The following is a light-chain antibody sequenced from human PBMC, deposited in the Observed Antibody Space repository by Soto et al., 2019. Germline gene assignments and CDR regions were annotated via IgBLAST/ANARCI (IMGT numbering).Light chain of an antibody. V-gene: IGKV1-5*03. J-gene: IGKJ1*01. CDR3: QQYNGFWA. CDR2: EAS. Sequence: DIQMTQSPSTLSASVGDRVTITFRASQSISGSLAWYQQKPGKAPKLLIYEASNLKSGVPSRFSGSRFGTEDTLTSSCLQTDDSASYYCQQYNGFWALGQGTRVDIQ. CDR1: QSISGS.